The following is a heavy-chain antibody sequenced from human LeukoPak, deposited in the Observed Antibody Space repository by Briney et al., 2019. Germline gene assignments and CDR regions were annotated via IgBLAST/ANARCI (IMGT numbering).Heavy chain of an antibody. J-gene: IGHJ5*02. D-gene: IGHD2-2*03. CDR3: ARDGYCSSTSCYRNWFDP. CDR1: GYTFTSCA. V-gene: IGHV1-3*01. Sequence: GASVKVSCKASGYTFTSCAMHWVRQAPGQRLEWMGWINAGNGNTKYSQKFQGRVTITRDTSASTAYMELSSLRSEDTAVYYCARDGYCSSTSCYRNWFDPWGQGTLVTVSS. CDR2: INAGNGNT.